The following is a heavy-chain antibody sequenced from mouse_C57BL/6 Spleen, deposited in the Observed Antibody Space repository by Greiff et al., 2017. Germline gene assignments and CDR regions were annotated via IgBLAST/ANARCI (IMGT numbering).Heavy chain of an antibody. CDR2: IWGDGST. J-gene: IGHJ4*01. V-gene: IGHV2-6-7*01. D-gene: IGHD4-1*01. CDR3: ARELGHYAMDY. Sequence: QVQLKESGPGLVAPSQCLSITCTASGFSLTGYGVNWVRQPPGKGLEWLGMIWGDGSTDYNSALKSRLSISKDNSTSHVFFKMSSLQTDDTARYYCARELGHYAMDYWGQGTSVTVSS. CDR1: GFSLTGYG.